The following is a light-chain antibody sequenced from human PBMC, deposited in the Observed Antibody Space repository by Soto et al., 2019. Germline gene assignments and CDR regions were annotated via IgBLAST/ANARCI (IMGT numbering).Light chain of an antibody. CDR2: HAS. J-gene: IGKJ4*01. CDR3: HQYDTSPLT. Sequence: EIVLTQSPGTLSLSPGERATISCRASQSVGKNYLAWFQHKPGQAPRLLSYHASISANDIPERIGGTVSRTDFTLTLSTVTPEEFEADDFHQYDTSPLTFDGGTKVESK. V-gene: IGKV3-20*01. CDR1: QSVGKNY.